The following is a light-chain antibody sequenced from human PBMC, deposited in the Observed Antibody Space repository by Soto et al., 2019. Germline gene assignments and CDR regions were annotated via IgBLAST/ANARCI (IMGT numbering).Light chain of an antibody. CDR2: AAS. J-gene: IGKJ4*01. Sequence: DIQMTQSPSSLSASVGDRVTITCRASKSIKSNLNWYQQRPGKAPNVLIYAASSLQSGVPSRFSGSGSGTDFTLTISSLQPEDFATYYCHQTYSSPLTFGGGTTVEIK. CDR3: HQTYSSPLT. CDR1: KSIKSN. V-gene: IGKV1-39*01.